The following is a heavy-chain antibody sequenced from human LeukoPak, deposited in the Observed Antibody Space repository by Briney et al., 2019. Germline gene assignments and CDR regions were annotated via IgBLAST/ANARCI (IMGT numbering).Heavy chain of an antibody. J-gene: IGHJ3*02. CDR2: ISYDGSNK. Sequence: GGSLRLSCAASGFTFSSYAMHWVRQAPGKGLEWVAVISYDGSNKYYADSVKGRFTISRDNSKNTLYLQMNSLGAEDTAVYYCARDPSIAATDPDAFDIWGQGTMVTVSS. CDR1: GFTFSSYA. CDR3: ARDPSIAATDPDAFDI. D-gene: IGHD6-6*01. V-gene: IGHV3-30*04.